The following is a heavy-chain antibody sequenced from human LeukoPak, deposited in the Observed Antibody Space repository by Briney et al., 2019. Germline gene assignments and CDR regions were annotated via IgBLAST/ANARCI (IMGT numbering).Heavy chain of an antibody. J-gene: IGHJ6*03. V-gene: IGHV3-23*01. Sequence: GGSLRLSCAASRFTFSSYGMSWVRQAPGKGLEWVSAISGSGGSTYYADSVKGRFTISRDNSKNTLYLQMNSLRAEDTAVYYCAKDITSGTDGYYYMDVWGKRTTVTISS. CDR3: AKDITSGTDGYYYMDV. CDR1: RFTFSSYG. CDR2: ISGSGGST. D-gene: IGHD1-26*01.